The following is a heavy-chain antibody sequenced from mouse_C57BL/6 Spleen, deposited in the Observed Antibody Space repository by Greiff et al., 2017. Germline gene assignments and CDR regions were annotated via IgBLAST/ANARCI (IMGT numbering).Heavy chain of an antibody. CDR2: ISSGSSTI. CDR3: ARRGIYYYGSSYGDAMDY. V-gene: IGHV5-17*01. D-gene: IGHD1-1*01. J-gene: IGHJ4*01. Sequence: EVKVVESGGGLVKPGGSLKLSCAASGFTFSDYGMHWVRQAPEKGLEWVAYISSGSSTIYYADTVKGRFTISRDNAKNTLFLQMTSLRSEDTAMYYCARRGIYYYGSSYGDAMDYWGQGTSVTVSS. CDR1: GFTFSDYG.